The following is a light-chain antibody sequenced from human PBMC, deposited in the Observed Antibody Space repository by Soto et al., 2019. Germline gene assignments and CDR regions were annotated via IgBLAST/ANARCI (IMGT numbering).Light chain of an antibody. Sequence: DSQLTQSTPTLSASVGDRVTITCRASQTISTWMAWYQQKPGKAPKLLVYDASTLQSGVASRFSGSGSGTEFTLIISGLQPDDSATYYCQQYTNTNNPWMFGQGTKVDI. CDR2: DAS. J-gene: IGKJ1*01. CDR3: QQYTNTNNPWM. CDR1: QTISTW. V-gene: IGKV1-5*01.